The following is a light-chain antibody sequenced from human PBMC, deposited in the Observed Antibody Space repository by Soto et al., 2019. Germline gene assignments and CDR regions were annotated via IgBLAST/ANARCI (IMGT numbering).Light chain of an antibody. CDR2: GAS. J-gene: IGKJ4*01. V-gene: IGKV3-15*01. Sequence: EIVMTQSPATLSVSPGERATLSCRASQSVSSNLAWYQQKPGQAPRLLIYGASTRDTGIPARFSGSGSGKEFTLTNSSLQSEDFAVYYCQQYNNWPPLTFGGGTKVEIK. CDR1: QSVSSN. CDR3: QQYNNWPPLT.